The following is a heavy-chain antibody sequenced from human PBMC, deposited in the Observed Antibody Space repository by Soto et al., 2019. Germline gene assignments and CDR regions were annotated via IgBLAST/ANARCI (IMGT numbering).Heavy chain of an antibody. J-gene: IGHJ4*02. V-gene: IGHV3-21*01. CDR3: ARVKFGGDRSPFDY. CDR2: ISSSGGYI. D-gene: IGHD4-17*01. Sequence: VRQAPGKGLEWVSSISSSGGYIYYADSVRGRFTISRDNAKNSLYLQMNSLRAEDTAVYYCARVKFGGDRSPFDYWGQGTLVTVSS.